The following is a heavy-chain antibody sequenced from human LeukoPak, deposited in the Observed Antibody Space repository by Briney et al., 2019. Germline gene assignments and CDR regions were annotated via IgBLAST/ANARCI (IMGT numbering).Heavy chain of an antibody. CDR1: GGSISSSSYY. CDR3: ARNIVVVTAGYYYFDY. CDR2: IYYSGST. J-gene: IGHJ4*02. V-gene: IGHV4-39*07. D-gene: IGHD2-21*02. Sequence: ASETLSLTCTVSGGSISSSSYYWGWIRQPPGKGLEWIGSIYYSGSTYYNPSLKSRVTISVDTSKNQFSLKLSSVTAADTAMYYCARNIVVVTAGYYYFDYWGQGTLVTVSS.